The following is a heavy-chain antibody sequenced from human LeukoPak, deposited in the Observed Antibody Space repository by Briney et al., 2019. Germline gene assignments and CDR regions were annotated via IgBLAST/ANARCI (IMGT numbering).Heavy chain of an antibody. Sequence: GGSLRLSCAASGFTFSSHVMHWVRQAPGKGLEWVAVILFDGNNKYYADSVKGRFTISRDNSKNTLYLQMNSLRAEDTVVYYCAKVPNLVAVPLTFDYWGQGTLVTVSS. D-gene: IGHD6-19*01. CDR3: AKVPNLVAVPLTFDY. CDR2: ILFDGNNK. J-gene: IGHJ4*02. V-gene: IGHV3-30*04. CDR1: GFTFSSHV.